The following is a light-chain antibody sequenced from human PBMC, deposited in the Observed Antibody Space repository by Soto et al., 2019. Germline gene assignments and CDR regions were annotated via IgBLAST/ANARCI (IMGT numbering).Light chain of an antibody. V-gene: IGKV3-20*01. CDR3: QQYGYSFWT. J-gene: IGKJ1*01. CDR2: SAS. Sequence: ELVLTQSPGTLSLSPGERATLSCRVGHSVSSIYLAWYQQKPGQAPRLLIYSASSRATGIPDRFSGSGSGADYTLTISRLEPEDSAMYYCQQYGYSFWTFGQGTKVDVK. CDR1: HSVSSIY.